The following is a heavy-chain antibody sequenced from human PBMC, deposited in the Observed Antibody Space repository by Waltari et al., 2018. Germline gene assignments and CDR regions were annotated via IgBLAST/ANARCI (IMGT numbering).Heavy chain of an antibody. D-gene: IGHD4-4*01. J-gene: IGHJ2*01. Sequence: QVQLVQSGAEVKKPGSSVKVSCKASGGTFSSYAISWVRQAPGQGLEWMGRIIPILGIANYAQKFQGRVTITADKSTSTAYMELSSLRSEDTAVYYCARVVVDYRTEYWYFDLWGRGTLVTVSS. CDR3: ARVVVDYRTEYWYFDL. CDR2: IIPILGIA. CDR1: GGTFSSYA. V-gene: IGHV1-69*04.